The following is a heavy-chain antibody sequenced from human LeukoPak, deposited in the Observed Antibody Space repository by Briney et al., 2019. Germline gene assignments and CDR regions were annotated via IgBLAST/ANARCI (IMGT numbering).Heavy chain of an antibody. J-gene: IGHJ4*02. CDR2: IIPIFGTA. V-gene: IGHV1-69*13. Sequence: SVKVSCKASGGTVSSYAISWVRQAPGQGLEWMGGIIPIFGTANYAQKFQGRVTITADESTSTAYMELSSLRSEDTAVYYCARVYIGYSSGWSHFDYWGQGTLVTVSS. CDR1: GGTVSSYA. D-gene: IGHD6-19*01. CDR3: ARVYIGYSSGWSHFDY.